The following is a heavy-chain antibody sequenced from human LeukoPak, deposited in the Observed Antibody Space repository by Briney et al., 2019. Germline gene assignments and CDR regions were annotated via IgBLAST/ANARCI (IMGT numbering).Heavy chain of an antibody. CDR1: GYTFSSYE. D-gene: IGHD2-2*01. J-gene: IGHJ4*02. CDR3: ARVGDIVVVPAAIGMYYFDY. CDR2: ISSRGSTI. V-gene: IGHV3-48*03. Sequence: GGSLRLSCAASGYTFSSYEMNWVRQAPGKGLEWVSYISSRGSTIYYADSVKGRYTISRDNAKKSLYLQMNSLRAEDTAVYYCARVGDIVVVPAAIGMYYFDYWGQGTLVTVSS.